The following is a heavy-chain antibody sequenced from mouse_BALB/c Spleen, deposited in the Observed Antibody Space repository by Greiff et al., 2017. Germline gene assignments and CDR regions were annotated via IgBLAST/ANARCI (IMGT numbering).Heavy chain of an antibody. CDR1: GYTFTSYV. CDR2: INPYNDGT. D-gene: IGHD2-1*01. CDR3: ARGDGNYWFAY. J-gene: IGHJ3*01. Sequence: QLQESGPELVKPGASVKMSCKASGYTFTSYVMHWVKQKPGQGLEWIGYINPYNDGTKYNEKFKGKATLTSDKSSSTAYMELSSLTSEDSAVYYCARGDGNYWFAYWGQGTLVTVSA. V-gene: IGHV1-14*01.